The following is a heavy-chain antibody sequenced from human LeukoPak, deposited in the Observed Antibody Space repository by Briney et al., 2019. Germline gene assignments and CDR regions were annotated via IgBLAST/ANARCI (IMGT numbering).Heavy chain of an antibody. D-gene: IGHD3-16*01. CDR2: IYPDDSNT. CDR1: GYSFTTHW. CDR3: ARLEEDLTLGVAGYWFVP. Sequence: AGESLKISCKGSGYSFTTHWIGWVRQMPGKGLEWMGIIYPDDSNTRYSPSFQGQVTLSADKSINTAYLQWSSLRASDTAMYYCARLEEDLTLGVAGYWFVPWGQGTLVTVSS. J-gene: IGHJ5*02. V-gene: IGHV5-51*01.